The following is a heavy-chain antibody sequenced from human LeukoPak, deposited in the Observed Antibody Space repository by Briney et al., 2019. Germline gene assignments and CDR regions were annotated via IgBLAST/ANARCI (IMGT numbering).Heavy chain of an antibody. CDR2: IRTSSEGANLA. J-gene: IGHJ4*02. D-gene: IGHD3-9*01. V-gene: IGHV3-48*02. CDR3: ATDQRYAFDY. CDR1: GFSFSDYP. Sequence: PGGSLRLSCATSGFSFSDYPMNWVRQAPGKGLEWASNIRTSSEGANLAFYADSVKGRVTFSRDDAKNTLYLHMHSLRDDDTAVYYCATDQRYAFDYWGQGILVTVSS.